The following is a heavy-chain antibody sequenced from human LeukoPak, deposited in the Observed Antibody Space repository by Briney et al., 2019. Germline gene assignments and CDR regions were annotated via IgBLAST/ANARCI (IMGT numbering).Heavy chain of an antibody. J-gene: IGHJ4*02. Sequence: GGSLRLSCAASGFAFSSYWMHWVRQAPGKGLVWVSRINSDGSTTTYADSVKGRFTISRDNAKNTLYLQMNSLRAEDTAVYFFASRGATSGLGYWGQGTLVTVSS. CDR3: ASRGATSGLGY. CDR1: GFAFSSYW. V-gene: IGHV3-74*01. CDR2: INSDGSTT.